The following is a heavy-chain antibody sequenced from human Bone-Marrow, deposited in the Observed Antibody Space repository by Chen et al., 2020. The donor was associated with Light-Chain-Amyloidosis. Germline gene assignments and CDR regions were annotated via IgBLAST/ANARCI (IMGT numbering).Heavy chain of an antibody. D-gene: IGHD6-19*01. CDR2: VNPENGGI. CDR1: GYTFTGYY. J-gene: IGHJ6*02. Sequence: QVQLVQSGAELRKPGASVKVSCKASGYTFTGYYIHWVRQAPGQGLEWVGWVNPENGGINYAQKFQDRVSMTRHTTVSTVYMELSRLTSDDTAVYFCARDMSPGIAVSGPYGMDVWGQGTTVTVSS. V-gene: IGHV1-2*02. CDR3: ARDMSPGIAVSGPYGMDV.